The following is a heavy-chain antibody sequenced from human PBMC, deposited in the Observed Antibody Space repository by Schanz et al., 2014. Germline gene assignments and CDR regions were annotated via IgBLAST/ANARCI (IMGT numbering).Heavy chain of an antibody. D-gene: IGHD2-15*01. CDR3: ARDAVALVPECFMDV. CDR2: INGNGGIT. J-gene: IGHJ6*03. V-gene: IGHV3-23*01. CDR1: GFTFSTYA. Sequence: EVQLLESGGALVQPGGSLRLSCSASGFTFSTYAMSWVRQAPGKGLEWVSVINGNGGITYYADPVKGRFTISRDNSKNTLYLQMKSLRVEDTAVYFCARDAVALVPECFMDVWGKGTPVTVSS.